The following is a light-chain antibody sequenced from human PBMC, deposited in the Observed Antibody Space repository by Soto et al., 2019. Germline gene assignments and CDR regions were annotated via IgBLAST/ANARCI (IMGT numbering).Light chain of an antibody. J-gene: IGKJ2*01. CDR2: GPS. CDR1: QSVRSN. CDR3: QQYNDGPRT. Sequence: EIVMTQSPATLSLSPGERATLSCRASQSVRSNLAWYQQKLGQAPRLLIYGPSTRATGIPARFSGSGSGTEFTLTISSLQSEDFAIFHCQQYNDGPRTFGQGTKL. V-gene: IGKV3-15*01.